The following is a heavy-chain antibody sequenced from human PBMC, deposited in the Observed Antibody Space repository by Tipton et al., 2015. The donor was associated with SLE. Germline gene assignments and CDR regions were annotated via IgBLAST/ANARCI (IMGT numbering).Heavy chain of an antibody. CDR1: GFTFSSYW. D-gene: IGHD4-23*01. CDR2: INADGSST. V-gene: IGHV3-74*01. Sequence: SLRLSCAASGFTFSSYWMFWVRQVPGKGLVWVSRINADGSSTSYADSVKGRFTISRDNAKNTLYLQMNSLRAEDTAVYYCASNYGGNSGMDYWGQGTLVTVSS. CDR3: ASNYGGNSGMDY. J-gene: IGHJ4*02.